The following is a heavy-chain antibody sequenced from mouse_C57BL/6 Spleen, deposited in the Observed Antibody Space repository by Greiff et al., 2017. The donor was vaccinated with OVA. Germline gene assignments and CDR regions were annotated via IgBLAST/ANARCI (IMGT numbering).Heavy chain of an antibody. D-gene: IGHD1-1*01. CDR1: GYTFTSYW. CDR2: IDPSDSCT. Sequence: QVQLQQPGAELVKPGASVKLSCKASGYTFTSYWMQWVKQRPGQGLEWIGEIDPSDSCTNYNQKFKGKATLTVDTSSSTAYMQLSSLTSEDSAVYYCAREGDYGSSYGYWGQGTTLTVSS. CDR3: AREGDYGSSYGY. J-gene: IGHJ2*01. V-gene: IGHV1-50*01.